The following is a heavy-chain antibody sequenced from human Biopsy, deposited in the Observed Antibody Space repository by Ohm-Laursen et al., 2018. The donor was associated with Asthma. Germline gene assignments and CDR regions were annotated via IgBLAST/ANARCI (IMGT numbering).Heavy chain of an antibody. CDR2: HDHEEGGT. V-gene: IGHV1-24*01. Sequence: GASVKVSCKISGYSLTDLSMHWVRQAPGQGLEWTGGHDHEEGGTVNARRFQGRVTMTEDTSKDTAYMELSSLSSDDTAVYYCASDFPKDYVRYNFQFWGQGTLVTVSS. D-gene: IGHD4-17*01. J-gene: IGHJ4*02. CDR1: GYSLTDLS. CDR3: ASDFPKDYVRYNFQF.